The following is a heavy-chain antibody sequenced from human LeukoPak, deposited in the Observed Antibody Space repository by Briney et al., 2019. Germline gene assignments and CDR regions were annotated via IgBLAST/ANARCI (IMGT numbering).Heavy chain of an antibody. V-gene: IGHV1-3*01. CDR3: ARDWGTYYYDSSGWNWFDP. CDR1: GYTFTSYA. Sequence: ASVTVSCKASGYTFTSYAMHWVRQAPGQRLEWMGWINAGNGNTKYSQKFQGRVTITRDTSASTAYMELSSLRSEDTAVYYCARDWGTYYYDSSGWNWFDPWGLGTLVTVSS. J-gene: IGHJ5*02. CDR2: INAGNGNT. D-gene: IGHD3-22*01.